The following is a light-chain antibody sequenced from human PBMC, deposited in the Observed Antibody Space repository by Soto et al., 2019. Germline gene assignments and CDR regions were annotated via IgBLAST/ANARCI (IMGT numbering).Light chain of an antibody. CDR1: SSNIGTNL. V-gene: IGLV1-44*01. Sequence: QSVLTQPPSASGTPGERVTISCSGSSSNIGTNLINWYQQLPGTAPKLLIYRDNQRPSGVPDRFSGSKSGTSASLAISGLQSEDEAEYYCAAWDHSLNAYVFGTGTKATVL. CDR3: AAWDHSLNAYV. CDR2: RDN. J-gene: IGLJ1*01.